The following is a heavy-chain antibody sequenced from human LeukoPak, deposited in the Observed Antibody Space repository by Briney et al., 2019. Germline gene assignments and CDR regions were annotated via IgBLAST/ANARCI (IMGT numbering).Heavy chain of an antibody. J-gene: IGHJ4*02. V-gene: IGHV4-59*01. CDR3: ARVRGYYDSSGYDY. D-gene: IGHD3-22*01. CDR2: IYYSGST. Sequence: SETLSLTCTVSGASISSYYWSWVRQPPGKGLEWIGYIYYSGSTNYNPALKSRITISEDTSKNQISLKLSSVTAADTAVYYCARVRGYYDSSGYDYWGQGTLVTVSS. CDR1: GASISSYY.